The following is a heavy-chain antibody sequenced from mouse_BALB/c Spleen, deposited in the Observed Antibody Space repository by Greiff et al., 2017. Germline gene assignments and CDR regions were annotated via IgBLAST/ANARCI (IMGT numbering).Heavy chain of an antibody. J-gene: IGHJ4*01. CDR3: ARAGGGNYGYAMDY. D-gene: IGHD2-1*01. CDR1: GFNIKDTY. CDR2: IDPANGNT. Sequence: EVQLQESGAELVKPGASVKLSCTASGFNIKDTYMHWVKQRPEQGLEWIGRIDPANGNTKYDPKFQGKATITADTSSNTAYLQLSSLTSEDTAVYYCARAGGGNYGYAMDYWGQGTSVTVSS. V-gene: IGHV14-3*02.